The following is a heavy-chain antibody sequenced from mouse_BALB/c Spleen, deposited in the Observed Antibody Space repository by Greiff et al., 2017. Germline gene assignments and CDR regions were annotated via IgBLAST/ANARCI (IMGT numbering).Heavy chain of an antibody. D-gene: IGHD4-1*01. CDR2: IRSKSNNYAT. CDR1: GFTFNTYA. CDR3: VRHNWDYFDY. Sequence: EVHLVESGGGLVQPKGSLKLSCAASGFTFNTYAMNWVRQAPGKGLEWVARIRSKSNNYATYYADSVKDRFTISRDDSQSMLYLQMNNLKTEDTAMYYCVRHNWDYFDYGGQGTTLTVAS. J-gene: IGHJ2*01. V-gene: IGHV10-1*02.